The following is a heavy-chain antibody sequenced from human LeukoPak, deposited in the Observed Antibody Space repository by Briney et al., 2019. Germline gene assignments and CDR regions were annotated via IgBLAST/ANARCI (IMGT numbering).Heavy chain of an antibody. J-gene: IGHJ4*02. V-gene: IGHV1-69*13. CDR3: ARGGYYDSSGLIDY. Sequence: ASVKVSCKASGGTFSSYAISWVRQAPGQGLEWMGGIIPIFGTANYAQKFQGRVTITADESTSTAYMELSSLRSEDTAVYYCARGGYYDSSGLIDYWGQGTLVTVSS. CDR1: GGTFSSYA. CDR2: IIPIFGTA. D-gene: IGHD3-22*01.